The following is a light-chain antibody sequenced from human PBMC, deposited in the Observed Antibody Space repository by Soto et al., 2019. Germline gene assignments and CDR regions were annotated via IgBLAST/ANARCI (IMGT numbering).Light chain of an antibody. J-gene: IGLJ1*01. CDR3: SSYTSSSTRV. V-gene: IGLV2-14*01. CDR2: EVS. CDR1: SSDVGGYNY. Sequence: QSVLTQPASVSGSPGQSITISCTGTSSDVGGYNYVSWYQHHPGKAPKLMIYEVSNRPSGVSNRFSGSKSGDTASLTISGLHSEDEADYYCSSYTSSSTRVFGTGTKLTVL.